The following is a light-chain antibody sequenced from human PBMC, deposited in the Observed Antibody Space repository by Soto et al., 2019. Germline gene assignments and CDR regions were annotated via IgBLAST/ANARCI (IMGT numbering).Light chain of an antibody. J-gene: IGLJ3*02. CDR2: EGS. Sequence: QPVLTQPASVSGSPGQSITISCSDVGIYSLVSWYQQHPGKAPTLMIYEGSKRPSGVSNRFSGSKSGNTASLTISGLQAEDEADYYCCSYGRSSTAWVFGGGTKLTVL. V-gene: IGLV2-23*01. CDR1: DVGIYSL. CDR3: CSYGRSSTAWV.